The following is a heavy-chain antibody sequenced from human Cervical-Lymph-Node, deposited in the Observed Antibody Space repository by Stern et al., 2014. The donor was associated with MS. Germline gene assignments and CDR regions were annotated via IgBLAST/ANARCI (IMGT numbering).Heavy chain of an antibody. CDR2: ISHSGDT. CDR1: GGSISSRY. J-gene: IGHJ4*02. V-gene: IGHV4-59*08. Sequence: VQLLESGPGLVKPSETLSLTCAVSGGSISSRYWGWIRQPPGKGLEWIGLISHSGDTKYNPSLKSRVTISLDTSQNQFSLKVTSVTAADTAVYYCARLSTAVDFWGQGTLVTVSS. CDR3: ARLSTAVDF.